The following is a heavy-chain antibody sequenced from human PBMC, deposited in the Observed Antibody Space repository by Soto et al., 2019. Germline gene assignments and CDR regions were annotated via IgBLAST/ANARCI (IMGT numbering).Heavy chain of an antibody. J-gene: IGHJ4*01. Sequence: QVQLQESGPGLVKPSETLSLACTVSGGSITTYYWSWIRQSPGRGLEWIGYIHHSGATNYNPSLKSRVTISVATSKNQFSLTLSSVTVADTAVYFCAREKGTDGYDNTPVGMDFWGPGTLVTVSS. CDR3: AREKGTDGYDNTPVGMDF. CDR2: IHHSGAT. CDR1: GGSITTYY. V-gene: IGHV4-59*01. D-gene: IGHD2-15*01.